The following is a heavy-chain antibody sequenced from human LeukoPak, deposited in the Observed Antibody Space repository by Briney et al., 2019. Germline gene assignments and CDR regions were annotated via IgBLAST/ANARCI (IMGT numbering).Heavy chain of an antibody. Sequence: GGSLRLSCAASGFTFRSYAMSWVRQAPGKGLEWVSFISGSGGDTNYVDSVKGRFTISRDNSKNTLYLQINSLRAEDTAVYYCAKADSSGYHYFDQWGQGTLVTVSS. CDR2: ISGSGGDT. D-gene: IGHD3-22*01. CDR1: GFTFRSYA. V-gene: IGHV3-23*01. CDR3: AKADSSGYHYFDQ. J-gene: IGHJ4*02.